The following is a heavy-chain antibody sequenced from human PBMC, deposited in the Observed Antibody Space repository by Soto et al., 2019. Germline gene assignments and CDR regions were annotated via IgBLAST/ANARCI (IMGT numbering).Heavy chain of an antibody. J-gene: IGHJ4*02. V-gene: IGHV3-23*01. D-gene: IGHD5-18*01. CDR1: GFTFTTYA. Sequence: EVQLLESGGDLVQPGGSLRLSCAASGFTFTTYAMTWVRQAPGKGLEWVSAISGSGGSTYYADSVKGRFTISRDNSKNTLYLQMNSLRAEYTAVYYCAKDTDTNFAPQDYWGQGTLVTVSS. CDR2: ISGSGGST. CDR3: AKDTDTNFAPQDY.